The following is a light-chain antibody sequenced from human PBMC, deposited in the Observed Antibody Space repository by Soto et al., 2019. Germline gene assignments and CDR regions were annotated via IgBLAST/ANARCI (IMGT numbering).Light chain of an antibody. Sequence: QAVLTQPPSVSGAPGQTITMSCTGSGSNVGASYDVHWYQVLPGAGPRLLIYENNQRPSGVPDRFSGSKSGTSASLAISGLQSEDEADYFCAGWDADLRGFVFGTGTKLTVL. CDR2: ENN. CDR1: GSNVGASYD. CDR3: AGWDADLRGFV. V-gene: IGLV1-40*01. J-gene: IGLJ1*01.